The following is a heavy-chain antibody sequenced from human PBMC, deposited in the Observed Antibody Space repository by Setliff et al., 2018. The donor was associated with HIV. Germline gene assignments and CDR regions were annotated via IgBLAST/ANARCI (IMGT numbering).Heavy chain of an antibody. J-gene: IGHJ3*02. CDR2: ISGYGNI. CDR1: GYTFNNYG. V-gene: IGHV1-18*01. Sequence: ASVKVSCKASGYTFNNYGVMWVRQAPGQGLEWMGWISGYGNIKYAQKFEGRLTVTTDTSTSTAYMELRTLRSDDTAVYFCASGRGIYGSGALEAYDIWGQGTMVTVSS. CDR3: ASGRGIYGSGALEAYDI. D-gene: IGHD3-10*01.